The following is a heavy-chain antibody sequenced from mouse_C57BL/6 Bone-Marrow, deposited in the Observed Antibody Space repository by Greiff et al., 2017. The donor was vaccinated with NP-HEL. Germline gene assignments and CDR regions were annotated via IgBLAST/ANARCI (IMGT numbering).Heavy chain of an antibody. Sequence: VMLVESGPGLVAPSQSLSITCTVSGFSLTSYGVHWVRQPPGKGLEWLVVIWSDGSTTYNSALKSRLSISKDNSKSQVFLKMNSLQTDDTAMYYCARAYGSSFRSYWYFDVWGTGTTVTVSS. J-gene: IGHJ1*03. V-gene: IGHV2-6*03. CDR3: ARAYGSSFRSYWYFDV. CDR2: IWSDGST. D-gene: IGHD1-1*01. CDR1: GFSLTSYG.